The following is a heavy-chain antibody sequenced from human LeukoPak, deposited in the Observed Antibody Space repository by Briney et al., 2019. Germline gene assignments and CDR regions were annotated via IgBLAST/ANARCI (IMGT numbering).Heavy chain of an antibody. CDR3: ARYNADSSSSYDAFDI. V-gene: IGHV4-34*01. CDR2: IYHSGST. J-gene: IGHJ3*02. D-gene: IGHD6-6*01. CDR1: GGSFSGYY. Sequence: PSETLSLTCAVYGGSFSGYYWSWIRQPPGKGLEWIGSIYHSGSTYYNPSLKSRVTISVGTSKNQFSLKLSSVTAADTAVFYCARYNADSSSSYDAFDIWGQGSQVTVSS.